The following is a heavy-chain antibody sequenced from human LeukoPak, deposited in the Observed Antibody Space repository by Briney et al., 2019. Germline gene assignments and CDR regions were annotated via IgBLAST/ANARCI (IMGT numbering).Heavy chain of an antibody. CDR2: IYYSGST. CDR1: GGSISSYY. Sequence: SETLSLTCTVSGGSISSYYWGWIRQPPGKGLEWIGSIYYSGSTYYNPSLKSRVTISVDTSKNQFSLKLSSVTAADTAVYYCASLVRSSFDYWGQGTLVTVSS. D-gene: IGHD3-10*01. V-gene: IGHV4-39*01. J-gene: IGHJ4*02. CDR3: ASLVRSSFDY.